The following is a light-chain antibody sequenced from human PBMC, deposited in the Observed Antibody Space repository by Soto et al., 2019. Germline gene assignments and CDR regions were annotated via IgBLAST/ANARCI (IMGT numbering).Light chain of an antibody. CDR3: QQLRMYPST. J-gene: IGKJ4*01. V-gene: IGKV1-9*01. CDR1: QDIAIY. CDR2: AAS. Sequence: IQLTQSPSSLSASVGDRVTITCRASQDIAIYLAWYQQKPGEATKLLIYAASTLYGGVPSRFSGSGSGTDFALTITSLQAEDFPTYCCQQLRMYPSTFGGGTKVEIK.